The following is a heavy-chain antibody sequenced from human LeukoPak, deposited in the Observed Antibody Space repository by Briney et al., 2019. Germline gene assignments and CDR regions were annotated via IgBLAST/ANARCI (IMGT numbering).Heavy chain of an antibody. CDR1: GGSISSYY. D-gene: IGHD4-17*01. CDR2: IYYSGST. Sequence: PSETLSLTCTVSGGSISSYYWSWIRQPPGEGLEWIGYIYYSGSTNYNPSLKSRVTISVDTSKNQFSLKLSSVTAADTAVYYCARKGHDYGDYGDWFDPWGQGTLVTVSS. V-gene: IGHV4-59*01. J-gene: IGHJ5*02. CDR3: ARKGHDYGDYGDWFDP.